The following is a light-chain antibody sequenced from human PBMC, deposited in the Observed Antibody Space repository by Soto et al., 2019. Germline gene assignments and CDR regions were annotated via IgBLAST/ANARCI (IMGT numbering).Light chain of an antibody. CDR2: GAS. V-gene: IGKV3-20*01. J-gene: IGKJ2*01. CDR3: QQYGSSVPLYI. Sequence: EIVLTQSPCTLSLSPGERATLSCRASQSVSSSYLTWYQQKPGQAPSLLIYGASSRATGIPGRFSGSGSGTDCTLTISRLEPEDFAVYYCQQYGSSVPLYIFGQGTKLEIK. CDR1: QSVSSSY.